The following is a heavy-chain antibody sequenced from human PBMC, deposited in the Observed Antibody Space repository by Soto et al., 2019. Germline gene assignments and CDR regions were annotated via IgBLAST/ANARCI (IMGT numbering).Heavy chain of an antibody. Sequence: QVQLQESGPGLVKPSETLSLTCTVSGDSISSYYWSWIRQPPGKGLEWVGYISYTGSTIYNPSLESRATISLDTSKNQVSLSLNSVTVADTAVHYCASVGELPVWFDPWGRGTLVTVSS. CDR3: ASVGELPVWFDP. V-gene: IGHV4-59*13. CDR2: ISYTGST. D-gene: IGHD3-10*01. CDR1: GDSISSYY. J-gene: IGHJ5*02.